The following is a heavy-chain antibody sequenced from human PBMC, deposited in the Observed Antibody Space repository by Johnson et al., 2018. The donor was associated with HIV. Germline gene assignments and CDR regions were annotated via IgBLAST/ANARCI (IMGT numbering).Heavy chain of an antibody. Sequence: VQLVESGGGVVQPGRSLRLSCAASGFTVSSNYMSWVRQAPGKGLEWVSVINAGGDTYYADSVKGRFSISRDNAKSSVYLQMNSLRAEDTAVYYCARRGLANAFDIWGQGTMVTVSS. D-gene: IGHD3-10*01. V-gene: IGHV3-66*01. J-gene: IGHJ3*02. CDR3: ARRGLANAFDI. CDR1: GFTVSSNY. CDR2: INAGGDT.